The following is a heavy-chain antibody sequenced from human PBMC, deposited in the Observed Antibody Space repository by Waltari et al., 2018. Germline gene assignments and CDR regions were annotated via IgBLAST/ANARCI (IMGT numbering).Heavy chain of an antibody. CDR3: ARVWRYCSSTSCYPEYFQH. D-gene: IGHD2-2*01. V-gene: IGHV4-30-4*08. CDR2: IYYSGST. J-gene: IGHJ1*01. Sequence: QVQLQESGPGLVKPSQTLSLTCTVSGGSISSGDYYWSWIRPPPGKGLEWIGYIYYSGSTYYNPSLKSRVTISVDTSKNQFSLKLSSVTAADTAVYYCARVWRYCSSTSCYPEYFQHWGQGTLVTVSS. CDR1: GGSISSGDYY.